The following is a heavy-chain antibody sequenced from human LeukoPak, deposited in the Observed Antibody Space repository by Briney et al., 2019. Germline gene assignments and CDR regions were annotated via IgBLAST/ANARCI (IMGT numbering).Heavy chain of an antibody. CDR3: ARGGYCGGDCYVDY. V-gene: IGHV4-4*07. J-gene: IGHJ4*02. D-gene: IGHD2-21*02. CDR2: IYSSGST. CDR1: GGSISSYY. Sequence: NPSETLSLTCTVSGGSISSYYWNWIRQPAGKGLEWIGRIYSSGSTNYNPSLKSRVTMSVDTSKNQFSLKLSSVTAADTAVYYCARGGYCGGDCYVDYWGQGTLVTVSS.